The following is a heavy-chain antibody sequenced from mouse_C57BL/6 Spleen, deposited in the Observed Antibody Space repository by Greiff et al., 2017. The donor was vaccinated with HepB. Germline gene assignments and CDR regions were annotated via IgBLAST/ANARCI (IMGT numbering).Heavy chain of an antibody. D-gene: IGHD4-1*01. J-gene: IGHJ2*01. CDR3: ARANWEYYFDY. Sequence: EVKLVESGGGLVQPGGSLSLSCAASGFTFTDYYMSWVRQPPGKALEWLGFIRNKANGYTTEYSASVKGRFTISRDNSQSILYLQMNALRAEDSATYYCARANWEYYFDYGGQGTTLTVSS. V-gene: IGHV7-3*01. CDR2: IRNKANGYTT. CDR1: GFTFTDYY.